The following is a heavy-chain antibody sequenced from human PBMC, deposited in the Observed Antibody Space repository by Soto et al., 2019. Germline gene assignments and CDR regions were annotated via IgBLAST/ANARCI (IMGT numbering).Heavy chain of an antibody. J-gene: IGHJ4*02. Sequence: QVQLVQSGAEVKKPGSSVKVSCKASGGTFSSYAISWVRQAPGQGLEWMGGIIPIFGTANYAQKFQGRVTITADESTRTASMELSSLRSEDTAVYYCARDKGSSYYYDSSGFFDYWGQGSLVTVSS. CDR1: GGTFSSYA. V-gene: IGHV1-69*01. D-gene: IGHD3-22*01. CDR2: IIPIFGTA. CDR3: ARDKGSSYYYDSSGFFDY.